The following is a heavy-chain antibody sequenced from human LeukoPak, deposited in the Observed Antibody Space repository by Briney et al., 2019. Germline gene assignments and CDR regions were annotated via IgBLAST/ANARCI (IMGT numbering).Heavy chain of an antibody. D-gene: IGHD3-16*01. J-gene: IGHJ4*02. Sequence: GGSLRLSCAASGFTFSDYYMSWIRQAPGKGLEWVSYISNSGSTIYYADSVKGRFTISRDNSKNTLYLQMNSLRAEDTAVYYCAKVGEPGIVPKDFDYWGQGTLVTVSS. V-gene: IGHV3-11*01. CDR1: GFTFSDYY. CDR3: AKVGEPGIVPKDFDY. CDR2: ISNSGSTI.